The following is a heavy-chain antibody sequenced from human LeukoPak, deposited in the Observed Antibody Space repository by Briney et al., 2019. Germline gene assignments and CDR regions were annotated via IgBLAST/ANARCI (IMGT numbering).Heavy chain of an antibody. J-gene: IGHJ5*02. CDR2: INHSGST. Sequence: SETLSLTCAVYGGSFSGYYWSWIRQPPGKGLEWIGEINHSGSTNYNPSLKSRVTISVDTSKNQFSLKLSSVTAADTVVYYCAREEGWQPKTGGFDPWGQGTLVTVSS. CDR1: GGSFSGYY. CDR3: AREEGWQPKTGGFDP. V-gene: IGHV4-34*01. D-gene: IGHD7-27*01.